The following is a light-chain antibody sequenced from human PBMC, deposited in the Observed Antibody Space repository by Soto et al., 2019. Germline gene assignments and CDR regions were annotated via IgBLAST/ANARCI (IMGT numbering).Light chain of an antibody. CDR2: GAS. Sequence: EIVLTQSPGTLSLSPGERATPSCRASQSVSSSYLAWYQQKPGQGPRLLIYGASTRATGIPARFSGSGSGTELTLTISSLQSEDFAVYYCQQYNNWPETFGQGTKVDIK. CDR1: QSVSSSY. CDR3: QQYNNWPET. J-gene: IGKJ1*01. V-gene: IGKV3-15*01.